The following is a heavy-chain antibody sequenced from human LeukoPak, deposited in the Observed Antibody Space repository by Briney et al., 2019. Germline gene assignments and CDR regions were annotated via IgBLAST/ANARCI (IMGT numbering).Heavy chain of an antibody. CDR3: ARDEDPVGGTQVYYNYYGLDL. V-gene: IGHV3-21*01. CDR1: GFTFSSYA. CDR2: IARSGSYV. D-gene: IGHD1-26*01. Sequence: PGGSLRLSCAASGFTFSSYAMSWVRQAPGKGLEWVSSIARSGSYVYYADSVKGRFTISRDKARKTLYLQMTNLRVEDTAIYFCARDEDPVGGTQVYYNYYGLDLWGQGTTVTVSS. J-gene: IGHJ6*02.